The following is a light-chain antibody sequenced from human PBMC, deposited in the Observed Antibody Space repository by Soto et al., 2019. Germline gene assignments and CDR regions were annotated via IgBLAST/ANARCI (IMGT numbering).Light chain of an antibody. CDR3: QSYDNSLSGWV. J-gene: IGLJ3*02. CDR2: GNT. Sequence: QLVLTQPPSVSGAPGQRVTISCTGSSSSIGAGYDVHWYQRLPGTAPKLLIYGNTNRPSGVPDRFSGSKSATSASLAITGLQAEDEADYYCQSYDNSLSGWVFGGGTKLTVL. V-gene: IGLV1-40*01. CDR1: SSSIGAGYD.